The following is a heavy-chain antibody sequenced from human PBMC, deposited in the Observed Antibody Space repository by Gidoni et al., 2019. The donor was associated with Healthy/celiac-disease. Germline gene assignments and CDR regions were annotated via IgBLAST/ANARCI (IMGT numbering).Heavy chain of an antibody. CDR2: INPNGGGT. CDR3: ARAVVGTVVVPAAIRPNYYYGMDV. D-gene: IGHD2-2*01. V-gene: IGHV1-2*02. J-gene: IGHJ6*02. Sequence: QVQLVQSGAEVKKPGASVKVSCKASGYTFTGYYMHWVRQAPGQGLEWMGWINPNGGGTNYAQKFQGRVTMTRDTSISTAYMELSRLRSDDTAVYYCARAVVGTVVVPAAIRPNYYYGMDVGGQGTTVTVSS. CDR1: GYTFTGYY.